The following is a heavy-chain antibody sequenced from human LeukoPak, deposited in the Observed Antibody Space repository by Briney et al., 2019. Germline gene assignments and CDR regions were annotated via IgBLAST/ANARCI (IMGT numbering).Heavy chain of an antibody. CDR2: IYYSGST. V-gene: IGHV4-39*01. D-gene: IGHD6-13*01. CDR3: ARKLLGSSSCRE. Sequence: SSETLSLTCTVSGGSISSSSYYWGWIRQPPGKGLEWIGSIYYSGSTYYNPSLRSRVTISVDTSKNQFSLKLSSVTAADTAVHYCARKLLGSSSCREGGQGTLVTVSS. J-gene: IGHJ4*02. CDR1: GGSISSSSYY.